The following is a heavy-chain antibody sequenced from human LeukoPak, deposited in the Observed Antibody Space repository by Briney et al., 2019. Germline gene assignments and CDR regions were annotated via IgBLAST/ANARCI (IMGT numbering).Heavy chain of an antibody. J-gene: IGHJ4*02. CDR1: GYTFTSYA. V-gene: IGHV1-3*03. Sequence: ASVTVSCTASGYTFTSYAMHWVRQAPVQRLEWMGWINAGNGNTKYSQEFQGRVTITRDTSASTAYMELSSLRSEDMAVYYCARGPYYDSSGYYIGDDYYFDYWGQGTLVTVSS. CDR2: INAGNGNT. CDR3: ARGPYYDSSGYYIGDDYYFDY. D-gene: IGHD3-22*01.